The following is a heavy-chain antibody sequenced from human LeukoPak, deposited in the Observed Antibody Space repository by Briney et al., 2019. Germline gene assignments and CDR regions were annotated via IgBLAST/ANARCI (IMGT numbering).Heavy chain of an antibody. CDR3: ARASGCYDY. CDR1: GFSFSRYG. J-gene: IGHJ4*02. Sequence: GGSLRLSCAASGFSFSRYGMKWVRQAPGKGLEWLSYIRSSDSTTYYADSVKGRFTISRDNSKNTMYLQMNNLRADDTAVYYRARASGCYDYWGQGTLVTVSS. D-gene: IGHD1-26*01. V-gene: IGHV3-48*01. CDR2: IRSSDSTT.